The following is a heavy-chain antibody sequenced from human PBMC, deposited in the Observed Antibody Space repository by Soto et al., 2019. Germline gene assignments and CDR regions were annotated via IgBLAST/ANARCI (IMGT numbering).Heavy chain of an antibody. V-gene: IGHV4-34*01. J-gene: IGHJ4*02. D-gene: IGHD6-13*01. CDR1: GGSFSGYY. CDR2: INHSGST. Sequence: SETLSLTCAVYGGSFSGYYWSWIRQPPGKGLEWIGEINHSGSTNYNPSLKSRVTISVDTSKNQFSLKLSSVTAADTAVYYCARAYSYSSSWYGGRGLDYWGQGTLVTVSS. CDR3: ARAYSYSSSWYGGRGLDY.